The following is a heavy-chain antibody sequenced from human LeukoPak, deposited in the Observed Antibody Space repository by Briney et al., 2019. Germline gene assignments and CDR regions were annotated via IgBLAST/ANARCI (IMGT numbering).Heavy chain of an antibody. V-gene: IGHV3-74*01. CDR1: GFTFSSYG. J-gene: IGHJ4*02. CDR3: ARGRGRIVGATDLDY. Sequence: QPGGSLRLSCAASGFTFSSYGMHWVRQAPGKGLVWVSRINSDGSSTSYADSVKGRFTISRDNAKNTLYLQMNSLRAEDTAVYYCARGRGRIVGATDLDYWGQGTLVTVSS. D-gene: IGHD1-26*01. CDR2: INSDGSST.